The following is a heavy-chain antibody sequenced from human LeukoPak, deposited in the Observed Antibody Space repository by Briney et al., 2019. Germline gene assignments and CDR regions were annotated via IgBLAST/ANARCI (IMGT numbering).Heavy chain of an antibody. CDR2: IIPIFGTA. D-gene: IGHD6-19*01. V-gene: IGHV1-69*06. Sequence: ASVKVSCKASGGTFSSYAISWVRQAPGQGLEWMGGIIPIFGTANYAQKFQGRVTITADKSTSTAYMELSSLRSEDTAVYYCATYSSGWSRADYWGQGTLVTISS. J-gene: IGHJ4*02. CDR3: ATYSSGWSRADY. CDR1: GGTFSSYA.